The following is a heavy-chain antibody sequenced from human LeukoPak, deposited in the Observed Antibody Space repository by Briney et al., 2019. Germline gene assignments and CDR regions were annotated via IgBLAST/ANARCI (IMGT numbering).Heavy chain of an antibody. V-gene: IGHV3-23*01. Sequence: GGSLRLSCAASGFTFRSYATSWVRQAPGKRLEWVSDISGSGGSTYYADSVKGRFIISRDNSKNTLYLEMNSLRAEDTAVYHCAKRETTVTTNFERWGQGTLVTVSS. CDR3: AKRETTVTTNFER. J-gene: IGHJ1*01. D-gene: IGHD4-17*01. CDR1: GFTFRSYA. CDR2: ISGSGGST.